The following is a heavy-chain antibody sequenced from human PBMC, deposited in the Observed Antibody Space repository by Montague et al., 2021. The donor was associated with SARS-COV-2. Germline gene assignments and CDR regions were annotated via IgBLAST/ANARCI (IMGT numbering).Heavy chain of an antibody. V-gene: IGHV3-21*01. CDR2: ISSSSSYI. CDR3: ARDDFCIAAAVFDY. D-gene: IGHD6-13*01. J-gene: IGHJ4*01. Sequence: SRRLSCVASGFTFSSSSMNWVRQAPGKGLEWVSSISSSSSYIYYADSVKGRFTISRDNAKNSLYLQMNSLRAEDTAVYYCARDDFCIAAAVFDYWGQGTMVTVSS. CDR1: GFTFSSSS.